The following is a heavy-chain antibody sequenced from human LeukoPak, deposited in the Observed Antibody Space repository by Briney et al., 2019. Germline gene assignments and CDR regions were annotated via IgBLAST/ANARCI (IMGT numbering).Heavy chain of an antibody. V-gene: IGHV1-18*04. CDR1: GYTFTGYY. CDR3: ATANNWNYALGY. CDR2: ISAYNGNT. D-gene: IGHD1-7*01. Sequence: ASVKVSCKASGYTFTGYYMHWVRQAPGQGLEWMGWISAYNGNTNYAQKLQGRVTMTTDTSTSTAYMELRSLRSDDTAMYYCATANNWNYALGYWGQGTLVTVSS. J-gene: IGHJ4*02.